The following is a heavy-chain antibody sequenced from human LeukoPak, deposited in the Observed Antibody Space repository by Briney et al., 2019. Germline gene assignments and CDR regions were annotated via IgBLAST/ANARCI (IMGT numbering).Heavy chain of an antibody. J-gene: IGHJ5*02. CDR1: GFTFSSYG. D-gene: IGHD5-12*01. Sequence: GGSLRLSCAASGFTFSSYGMHWVRQAPGKGLEWVAVIWYDGSNKYYADSVRGRFTISRDNSKNTLYLQMNSLRAEDTAVYYCARDARRVATNDWFDPWGQGTLVTVSS. V-gene: IGHV3-33*01. CDR3: ARDARRVATNDWFDP. CDR2: IWYDGSNK.